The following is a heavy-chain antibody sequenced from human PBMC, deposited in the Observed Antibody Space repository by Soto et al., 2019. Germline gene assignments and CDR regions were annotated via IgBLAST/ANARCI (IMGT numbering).Heavy chain of an antibody. D-gene: IGHD6-19*01. V-gene: IGHV1-69*01. J-gene: IGHJ6*04. CDR3: ARTWLDRTAYYYYGVDV. CDR1: GVTFSSSA. CDR2: IIPIFGTA. Sequence: QVQLVQSGAEVKKPGSSVKVSCKASGVTFSSSAISWVRQAPGQGLEWMGGIIPIFGTANYAQKFQGRVTITEDESTSTAYMELSSLRSEDTAVDYCARTWLDRTAYYYYGVDVWGKGTTVTVPS.